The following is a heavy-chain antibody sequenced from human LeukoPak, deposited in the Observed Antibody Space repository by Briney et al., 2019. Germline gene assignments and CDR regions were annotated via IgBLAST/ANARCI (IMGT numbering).Heavy chain of an antibody. CDR1: GGSFSGYY. CDR2: INHSGST. V-gene: IGHV4-34*01. CDR3: ARRVAANFDY. J-gene: IGHJ4*02. Sequence: SETLSLTCAVYGGSFSGYYWSWIRQPPGKGLEWIGEINHSGSTNYNPSLKSRVTISVDTSKNQFSLKLSSVTAADTAVYYCARRVAANFDYWGQGTLVTVSS. D-gene: IGHD6-25*01.